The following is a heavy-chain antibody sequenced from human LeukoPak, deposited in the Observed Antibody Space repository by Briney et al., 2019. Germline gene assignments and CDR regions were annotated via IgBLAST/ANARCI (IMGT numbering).Heavy chain of an antibody. J-gene: IGHJ4*02. CDR3: ARERPLDTVVSQDF. CDR2: IYHTGNT. V-gene: IGHV4-38-2*02. D-gene: IGHD4-23*01. Sequence: PSETLSLTCTVSGYSISSGYYWGWIRQPPGKGLEWIGYIYHTGNTYYNPSLESRVTMSVDKSKNQFSLSLASVTVADTAVYYCARERPLDTVVSQDFWGQGTLVIVSS. CDR1: GYSISSGYY.